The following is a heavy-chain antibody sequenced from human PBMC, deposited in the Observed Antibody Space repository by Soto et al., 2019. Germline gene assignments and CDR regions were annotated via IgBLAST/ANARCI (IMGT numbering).Heavy chain of an antibody. J-gene: IGHJ4*02. CDR1: GFTFDDYA. CDR3: AKVRCSGATCSESDS. V-gene: IGHV3-9*01. D-gene: IGHD2-15*01. CDR2: ISWNSGSI. Sequence: GGSLRLSCAASGFTFDDYAMHWVRQAPGKGLEWVSGISWNSGSIGYADSVKGRFTISRDNAKNSLYLQMNSLRAEDTALYYCAKVRCSGATCSESDSWGQGPLVTVPS.